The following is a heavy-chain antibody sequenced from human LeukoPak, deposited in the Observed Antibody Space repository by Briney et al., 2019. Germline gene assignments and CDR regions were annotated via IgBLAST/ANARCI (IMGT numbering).Heavy chain of an antibody. CDR3: AELGITMIGGV. CDR1: GSTFSSYE. Sequence: GGSLRLSCAASGSTFSSYEMDSVRQAPGKGLEWVSYISSSGSTIYYADSVKGRFTISRDNAKNSLYLQMNSLRAEDTAVYYCAELGITMIGGVWGKGTTVTISS. V-gene: IGHV3-48*03. D-gene: IGHD3-10*02. CDR2: ISSSGSTI. J-gene: IGHJ6*04.